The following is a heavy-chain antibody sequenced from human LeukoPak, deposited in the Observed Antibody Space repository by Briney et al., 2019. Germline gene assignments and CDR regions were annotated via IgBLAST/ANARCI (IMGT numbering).Heavy chain of an antibody. D-gene: IGHD1-26*01. CDR1: GGSISRYY. V-gene: IGHV4-4*07. Sequence: SETLSLTCTVSGGSISRYYWSWIRQPAGKGLEWIGRIYTSGSTNYNPSLKSRVTMSVDTSKNQFSLKLSSVTAADTAVYYCAREYSGSSRAFDDWGQETLVTVSS. CDR2: IYTSGST. J-gene: IGHJ4*02. CDR3: AREYSGSSRAFDD.